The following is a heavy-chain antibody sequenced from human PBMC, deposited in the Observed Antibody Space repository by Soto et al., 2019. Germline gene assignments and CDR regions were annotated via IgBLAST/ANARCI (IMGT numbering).Heavy chain of an antibody. CDR1: GGSISSGGYY. V-gene: IGHV4-31*03. CDR3: ARREGLVWSFISY. J-gene: IGHJ4*02. Sequence: SETLSLTCTVSGGSISSGGYYWSWIRQHPGKGLEWIGYIYYSGSTYYNPSLKSRVTISVDTSKNQFSLKLSSVTAADTAVYYCARREGLVWSFISYWGQGTLVTVSS. D-gene: IGHD6-19*01. CDR2: IYYSGST.